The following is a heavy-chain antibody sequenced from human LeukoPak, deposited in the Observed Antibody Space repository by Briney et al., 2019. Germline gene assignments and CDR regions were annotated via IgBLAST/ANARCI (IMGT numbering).Heavy chain of an antibody. CDR2: FSSGGLMI. D-gene: IGHD4-23*01. Sequence: GGSLRLSCAASGFTLSDYYMSWIRQAPGKGLEWVSYFSSGGLMIYYADSVKGRFTISRDNAKNSLYLQMNSLRAEDTAVYYCARDLSGDNPKDSLDIWGRGTMVTVSS. V-gene: IGHV3-11*04. J-gene: IGHJ3*02. CDR1: GFTLSDYY. CDR3: ARDLSGDNPKDSLDI.